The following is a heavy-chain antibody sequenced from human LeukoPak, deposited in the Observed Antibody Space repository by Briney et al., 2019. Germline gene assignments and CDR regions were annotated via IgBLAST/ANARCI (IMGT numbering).Heavy chain of an antibody. CDR1: GYCFTSYW. Sequence: GESLMFSSKTAGYCFTSYWIGWLRQMREKGVEWMGIIFPSDSDTRYNPSFHGQVTISADRSITTAYLQWSSLKASDTAMYYCARRLKISQGDTTDYWGQGALVTVSS. D-gene: IGHD5-18*01. V-gene: IGHV5-51*01. J-gene: IGHJ4*02. CDR2: IFPSDSDT. CDR3: ARRLKISQGDTTDY.